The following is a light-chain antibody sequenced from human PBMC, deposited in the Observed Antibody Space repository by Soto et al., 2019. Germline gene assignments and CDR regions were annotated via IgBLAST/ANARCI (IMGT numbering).Light chain of an antibody. V-gene: IGLV4-69*01. CDR1: SGHSSYA. CDR2: LNSDGSH. CDR3: QTWGTGIHYV. J-gene: IGLJ1*01. Sequence: QLVLTQSPSASASLGASVKLTCTLSSGHSSYAIAWHQQQPEKGPRYLMKLNSDGSHSKGDGIPDRFSGSISGAERYLTISSLQSEDEAAYYCQTWGTGIHYVFGTGTKLTVL.